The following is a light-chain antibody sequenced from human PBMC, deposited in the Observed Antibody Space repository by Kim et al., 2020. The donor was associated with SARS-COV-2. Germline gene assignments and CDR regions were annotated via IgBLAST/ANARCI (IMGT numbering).Light chain of an antibody. V-gene: IGKV2-28*01. J-gene: IGKJ4*01. Sequence: DIVMTQSPLSLPVTPGEPASISCRSSQSLQHSNGYNYLDWYLQKPGQSPQLLIYLGSNRASGVPDRFRGSGSGTDFTLKISRVEAEDVGVYYCMQTLQTPLTFGGGTKVDIK. CDR3: MQTLQTPLT. CDR1: QSLQHSNGYNY. CDR2: LGS.